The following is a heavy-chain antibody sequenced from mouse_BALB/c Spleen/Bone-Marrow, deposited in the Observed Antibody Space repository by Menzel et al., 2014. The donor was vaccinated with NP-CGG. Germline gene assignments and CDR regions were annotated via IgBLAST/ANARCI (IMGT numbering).Heavy chain of an antibody. V-gene: IGHV1-5*01. CDR3: TRRTATLDY. D-gene: IGHD1-2*01. J-gene: IGHJ2*01. CDR2: TYPGDCDT. CDR1: GYSFTSYW. Sequence: EVKLVESGTVLARPGASVKMSCKASGYSFTSYWIHWVKQRPGQGLEWIGATYPGDCDTSFNQKFKDKAKLTAVTSASTAYMELSSLTNEDSAVYYCTRRTATLDYWGQGTTLTVSS.